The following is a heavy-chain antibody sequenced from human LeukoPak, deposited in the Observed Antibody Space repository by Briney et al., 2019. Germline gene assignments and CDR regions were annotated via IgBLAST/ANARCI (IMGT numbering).Heavy chain of an antibody. CDR2: ISSNGGST. D-gene: IGHD1-7*01. CDR3: ARGNWNYVPAPPLY. V-gene: IGHV3-64*01. Sequence: PGGSLRLSCAASGFTFSSYAMHWVRQAPGKGLEYVSAISSNGGSTYYANSVKGRFTISRDNSKNTLYLQMGSLRAEDMAVYYCARGNWNYVPAPPLYWGQGTLVTVSS. J-gene: IGHJ4*02. CDR1: GFTFSSYA.